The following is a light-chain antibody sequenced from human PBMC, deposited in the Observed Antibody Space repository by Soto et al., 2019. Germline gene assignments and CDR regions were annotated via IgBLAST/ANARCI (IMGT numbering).Light chain of an antibody. CDR2: AAS. V-gene: IGKV1-39*01. CDR1: QSISSY. Sequence: DIPMTQSPSSLSASIGDRVTITCRASQSISSYLNWFQQKPGEAPKLLIQAASSLQSGVPSRFSCSGSWTEFTLTINSLQPEDFAVYYCQQSYSAPVTFGQGTKL. CDR3: QQSYSAPVT. J-gene: IGKJ2*01.